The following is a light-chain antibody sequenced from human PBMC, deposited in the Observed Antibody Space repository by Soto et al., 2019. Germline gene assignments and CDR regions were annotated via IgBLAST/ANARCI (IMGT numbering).Light chain of an antibody. CDR3: QQFGY. Sequence: DIVLTQSPGALSLSPGERAILSCRASQSLSSNYLAWYQQKPGQSPRLLIYATSSRATGIPDRFSASGSGTVCTLTNSRLEPEDSSVYYCQQFGYFGGETKVEIK. V-gene: IGKV3-20*01. J-gene: IGKJ4*01. CDR2: ATS. CDR1: QSLSSNY.